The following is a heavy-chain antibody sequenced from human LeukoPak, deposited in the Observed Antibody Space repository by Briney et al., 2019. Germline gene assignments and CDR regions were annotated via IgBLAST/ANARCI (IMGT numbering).Heavy chain of an antibody. D-gene: IGHD6-19*01. CDR3: ARDPGIAVAGTNVDY. CDR2: ISSSGNSI. V-gene: IGHV3-48*03. CDR1: GFTFSSYE. Sequence: GVSLRLSCAASGFTFSSYEMNWVRQAPGKGLEWVSYISSSGNSIYYANSVKGRFTISRDNAKNSLYLQMNSLRAKDTAVYYCARDPGIAVAGTNVDYWGQGTLVTVSS. J-gene: IGHJ4*02.